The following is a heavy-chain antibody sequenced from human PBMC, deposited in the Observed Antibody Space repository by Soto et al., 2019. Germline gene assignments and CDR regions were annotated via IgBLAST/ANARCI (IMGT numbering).Heavy chain of an antibody. CDR1: GGTFSSYA. V-gene: IGHV1-69*13. CDR3: AREGSSWYLDAFDI. Sequence: SVKVSCKASGGTFSSYAISWVLQAPGQGLEWMGGIIPILGTANYAQKFQGRVTITADESTSTAYMELSSLRSEDTAVYYCAREGSSWYLDAFDIWGQGTMVTVSS. D-gene: IGHD6-13*01. J-gene: IGHJ3*02. CDR2: IIPILGTA.